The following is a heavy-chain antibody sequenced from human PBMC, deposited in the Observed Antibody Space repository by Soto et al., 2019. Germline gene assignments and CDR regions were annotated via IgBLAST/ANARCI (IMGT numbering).Heavy chain of an antibody. V-gene: IGHV3-23*01. Sequence: GGSLRLSCAASRFTFSSYAMCWVRQAPGKGLEWVSSISVSGGSTNYADSVKGRFTISRDNSKNTLYLQMNSLRAEDTAVYYCAKDGYSITRTKPLDYSGQGTLVT. CDR3: AKDGYSITRTKPLDY. CDR1: RFTFSSYA. D-gene: IGHD2-2*01. CDR2: ISVSGGST. J-gene: IGHJ4*02.